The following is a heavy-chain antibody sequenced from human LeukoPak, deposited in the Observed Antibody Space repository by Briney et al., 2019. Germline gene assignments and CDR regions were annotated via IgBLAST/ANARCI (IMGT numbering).Heavy chain of an antibody. J-gene: IGHJ3*01. Sequence: GGSLRLSCAASGFTFSSSWMSWVRQAPGKGLEWVATINEVGSDKQYMDSVKGRLSISRDNPKNSLYLQMNSPRAEDTVVYFCARHGNWAFDFWGQGTMVTVSS. CDR2: INEVGSDK. D-gene: IGHD1-1*01. CDR1: GFTFSSSW. CDR3: ARHGNWAFDF. V-gene: IGHV3-7*04.